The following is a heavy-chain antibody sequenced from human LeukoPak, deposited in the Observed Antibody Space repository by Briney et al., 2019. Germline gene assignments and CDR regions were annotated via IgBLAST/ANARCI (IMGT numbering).Heavy chain of an antibody. CDR1: GIPFRNYW. J-gene: IGHJ4*02. CDR2: INGDGSGT. V-gene: IGHV3-74*01. CDR3: ARDTMIVGDY. Sequence: GGSLRLSCAASGIPFRNYWMHWFRQAPVKGLVWVSRINGDGSGTNYADSVRGRFTISRDNAKNTLYLQMNSLRVEDTAVYYCARDTMIVGDYWGQGTLVTVSS. D-gene: IGHD3-22*01.